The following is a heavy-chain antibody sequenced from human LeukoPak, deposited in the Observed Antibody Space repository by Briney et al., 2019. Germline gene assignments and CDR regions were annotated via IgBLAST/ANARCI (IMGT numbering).Heavy chain of an antibody. CDR3: ARPYGRDY. D-gene: IGHD4-17*01. J-gene: IGHJ4*02. Sequence: SGGSLRLSCAASGFTFSSYAMHWVRQAPGKGLEWVAVMSYDGSNKYYADSVKGRFTISRDNSKNTLYLQMNSLRAEDTAVYYCARPYGRDYWGQGTLVTVSS. CDR2: MSYDGSNK. V-gene: IGHV3-30-3*01. CDR1: GFTFSSYA.